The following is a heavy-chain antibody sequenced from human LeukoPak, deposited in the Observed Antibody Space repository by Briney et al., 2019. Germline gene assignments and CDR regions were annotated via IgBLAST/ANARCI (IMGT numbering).Heavy chain of an antibody. J-gene: IGHJ4*02. CDR3: ARTPVVPNYYDSSGYYYYFDY. V-gene: IGHV4-59*01. Sequence: PSETLSLTCTVSGGSISSYYWSWIRQPPGKGLEWIGYIYYSGSTNYNPSLKSRVIISVDTSKNQFSLKLSSVTAADTAVYYCARTPVVPNYYDSSGYYYYFDYWSQGTLVTVSS. D-gene: IGHD3-22*01. CDR1: GGSISSYY. CDR2: IYYSGST.